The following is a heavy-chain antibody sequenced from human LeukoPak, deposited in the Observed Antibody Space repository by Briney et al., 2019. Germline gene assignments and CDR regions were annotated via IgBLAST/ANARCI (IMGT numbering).Heavy chain of an antibody. J-gene: IGHJ4*02. Sequence: GGSLRLSCAASGFTFSSYEMNWVRQAPGKGLEWVSYISSSGSTIYYADSVKGRFTISRDNAKNSLYLQMNSLRAEDTAVYYCAKDRGRFRDTAMASFDYWGQGTLVTVSS. CDR3: AKDRGRFRDTAMASFDY. CDR2: ISSSGSTI. CDR1: GFTFSSYE. V-gene: IGHV3-48*03. D-gene: IGHD5-18*01.